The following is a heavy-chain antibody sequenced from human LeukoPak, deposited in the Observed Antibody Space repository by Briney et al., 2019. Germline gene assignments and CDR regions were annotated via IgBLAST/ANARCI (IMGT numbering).Heavy chain of an antibody. V-gene: IGHV3-21*01. Sequence: GGSLRLSCVASGFTFSTYSINWVRQAPGKGLDWVSSISSSSTYIYYADSVKGRFTISRDNAKNSLYLQMNSLRAEDTAVYYCARDLSVRGVFDYWGQGTLVSVSS. D-gene: IGHD3-10*01. CDR1: GFTFSTYS. CDR3: ARDLSVRGVFDY. J-gene: IGHJ4*02. CDR2: ISSSSTYI.